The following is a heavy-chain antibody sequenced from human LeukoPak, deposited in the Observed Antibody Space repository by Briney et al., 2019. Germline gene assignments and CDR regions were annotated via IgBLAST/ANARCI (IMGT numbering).Heavy chain of an antibody. CDR2: ISSSSSYI. Sequence: GGSLRLSCAASGFTFSSYSMNWVRQAPGKGLEWVSSISSSSSYIYYADSVKGRFTISRDNAKNSLYLQMNSLRAEDTAVYYCARVIGWYQTYFDYWGQGTLVTVSS. V-gene: IGHV3-21*01. D-gene: IGHD2-15*01. CDR3: ARVIGWYQTYFDY. J-gene: IGHJ4*02. CDR1: GFTFSSYS.